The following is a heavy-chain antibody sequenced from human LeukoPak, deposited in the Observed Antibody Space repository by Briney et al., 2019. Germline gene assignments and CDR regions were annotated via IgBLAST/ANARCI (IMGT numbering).Heavy chain of an antibody. J-gene: IGHJ6*03. D-gene: IGHD2-2*01. Sequence: GGSLRLSCAASGFTFSSYSMNWVRQAPGKGLEWVSSISSSSSYIYYADSVKGRFTISRDNAKNSLYLQMNSLRAEDTAVYYCARDGVVVPAAIGYYYYYMDVWGKGTMVTVCS. CDR2: ISSSSSYI. CDR1: GFTFSSYS. V-gene: IGHV3-21*01. CDR3: ARDGVVVPAAIGYYYYYMDV.